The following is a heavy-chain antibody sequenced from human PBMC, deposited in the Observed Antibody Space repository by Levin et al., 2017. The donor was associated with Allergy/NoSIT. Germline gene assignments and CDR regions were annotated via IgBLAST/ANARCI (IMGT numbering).Heavy chain of an antibody. Sequence: GGSLRLSCVASGVTFSSYAMSWVRQAPGKGLEWVSAITGSRDNTYYADSVKGRFTISRDNSQSTLFLHMNNLRVDDTAVYYYAKGQPRIPYYYCGMDVWGQGTTVTVSS. CDR2: ITGSRDNT. CDR3: AKGQPRIPYYYCGMDV. D-gene: IGHD2-21*01. CDR1: GVTFSSYA. J-gene: IGHJ6*02. V-gene: IGHV3-23*01.